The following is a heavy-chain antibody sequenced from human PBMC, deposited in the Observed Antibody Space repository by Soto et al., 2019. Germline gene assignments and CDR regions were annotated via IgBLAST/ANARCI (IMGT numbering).Heavy chain of an antibody. CDR3: AREGAPGIAVAASGNDY. D-gene: IGHD6-19*01. V-gene: IGHV3-74*01. CDR2: INSDGSST. Sequence: EVQLVESGGGIVQPGGSLRLSCAASGFTFSSYWMHWVRQAPGKGLVWVSRINSDGSSTSYADSVKGRFTISRDNAKNTLYLQMNRLRAEDTAVYYCAREGAPGIAVAASGNDYWGQGTLVTVSS. CDR1: GFTFSSYW. J-gene: IGHJ4*02.